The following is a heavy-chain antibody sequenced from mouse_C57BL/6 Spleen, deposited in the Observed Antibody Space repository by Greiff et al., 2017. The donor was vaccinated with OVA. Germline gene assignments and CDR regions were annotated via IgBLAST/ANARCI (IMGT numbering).Heavy chain of an antibody. Sequence: VQLQQSGPELVKPGASVKISCKASGYSFTGYYMTWVKQSPEKSLEWIGEINPSTGGTTYNQKFKAKATLTVDKSSSTAYMQLKSLTSEDSAVYYCARGWLRGAMDYWGQGTSVTVSS. V-gene: IGHV1-42*01. D-gene: IGHD2-2*01. CDR2: INPSTGGT. CDR3: ARGWLRGAMDY. CDR1: GYSFTGYY. J-gene: IGHJ4*01.